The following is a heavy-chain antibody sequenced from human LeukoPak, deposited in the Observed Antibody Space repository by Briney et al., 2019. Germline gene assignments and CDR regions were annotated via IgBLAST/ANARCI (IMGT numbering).Heavy chain of an antibody. D-gene: IGHD1-26*01. CDR3: ARGSLIGRFDY. CDR2: IYSGVST. Sequence: GGSLRLSCAASGFSVSTNYMSWVRQAPGKGLEWVSVIYSGVSTYYADSVKGRFTITRDNSKNTVYLQMNSLRAEDTAVYYCARGSLIGRFDYWGQGTLVTVSS. J-gene: IGHJ4*02. CDR1: GFSVSTNY. V-gene: IGHV3-53*01.